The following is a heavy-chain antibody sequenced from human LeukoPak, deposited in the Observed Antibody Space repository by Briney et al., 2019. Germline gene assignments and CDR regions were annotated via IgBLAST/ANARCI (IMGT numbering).Heavy chain of an antibody. V-gene: IGHV3-30-3*01. D-gene: IGHD1-1*01. CDR2: ISYDGSNK. CDR1: GFTFSSYA. J-gene: IGHJ4*02. Sequence: PGGSLRLSCAASGFTFSSYAMHWVRQAPGKGLEWVAVISYDGSNKYYADSVKGRFTISRDNSKNTLYLQMNSLRAEDTAVYYCARGRRDNDCFDYWGQGTLVTVSS. CDR3: ARGRRDNDCFDY.